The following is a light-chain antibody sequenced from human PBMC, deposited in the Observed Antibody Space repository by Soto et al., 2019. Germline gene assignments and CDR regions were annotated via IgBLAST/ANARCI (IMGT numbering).Light chain of an antibody. CDR3: SSYTSSSAFV. V-gene: IGLV2-14*01. CDR2: EVS. J-gene: IGLJ3*02. CDR1: SSDVGGYNY. Sequence: QSALTQPASVSGSPGQLITISCTGTSSDVGGYNYVSWYQQHPGKAPKLMIYEVSNRPSGVSNRFSGSKSANTASLTISGLQAEDEADYYCSSYTSSSAFVFGGGTQLTVL.